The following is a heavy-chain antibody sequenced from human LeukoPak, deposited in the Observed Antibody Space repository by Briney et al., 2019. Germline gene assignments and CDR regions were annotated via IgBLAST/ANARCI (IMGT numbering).Heavy chain of an antibody. CDR2: IRGSGDST. V-gene: IGHV3-23*01. CDR3: AKSYSYYHMDD. J-gene: IGHJ6*03. CDR1: GFTFSSHP. Sequence: PGGSLRLSCAASGFTFSSHPISWVRQAPGKGLEWVSSIRGSGDSTYYADSVKGRFTISRDNTKNTLYLQMNSLRGDDTAVYYCAKSYSYYHMDDWGKGTSVTVSS.